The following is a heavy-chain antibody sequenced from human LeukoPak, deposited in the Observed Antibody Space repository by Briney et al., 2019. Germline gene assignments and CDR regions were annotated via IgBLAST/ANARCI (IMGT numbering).Heavy chain of an antibody. J-gene: IGHJ4*02. CDR3: VREARGYHYTYFDY. CDR1: GFTLGRHD. D-gene: IGHD5-18*01. V-gene: IGHV3-13*01. CDR2: LASGSQT. Sequence: GGSLRLSCTACGFTLGRHDMHWVRQTTGEGLEWVAALASGSQTFYAGSVKGRFTVSREDAKNSLYLQMNSLSAGDTAVYYCVREARGYHYTYFDYWRQGTLVTVSS.